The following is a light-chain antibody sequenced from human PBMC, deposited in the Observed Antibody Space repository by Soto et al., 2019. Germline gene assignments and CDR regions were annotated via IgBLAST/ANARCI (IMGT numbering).Light chain of an antibody. CDR1: QSISSD. CDR2: AAS. CDR3: QKSYSTPIT. V-gene: IGKV1-39*01. Sequence: DIQMTQSPSSLSASVGDRVTITCRASQSISSDLNWYQQKPGKAPKLLIYAASSLQSGVPSRFSGSGSGTDFTLTISSLQPEDFATYYCQKSYSTPITFGPGTKVDIK. J-gene: IGKJ3*01.